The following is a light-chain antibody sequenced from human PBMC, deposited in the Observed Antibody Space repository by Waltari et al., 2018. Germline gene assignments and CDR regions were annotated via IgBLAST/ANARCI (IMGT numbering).Light chain of an antibody. CDR2: AAS. J-gene: IGKJ2*01. CDR3: QQSYTAPYT. V-gene: IGKV1-39*01. CDR1: ESIGKY. Sequence: DIQMTQSPSSLSASVGDRITLTCRASESIGKYLNWYQQRPGKAPKLLIYAASNLQSGAPSRFSGSGPGTAFTLTISSLRPEDSATYYCQQSYTAPYTFGQGTHLEVK.